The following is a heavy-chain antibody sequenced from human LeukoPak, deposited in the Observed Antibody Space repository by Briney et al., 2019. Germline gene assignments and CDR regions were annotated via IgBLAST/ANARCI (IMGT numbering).Heavy chain of an antibody. V-gene: IGHV4-38-2*01. CDR2: IYHSGST. J-gene: IGHJ6*03. D-gene: IGHD3-16*01. CDR1: GYSIRSDYY. CDR3: ARVMGYYYYMDV. Sequence: TSETLSLTCAVSGYSIRSDYYWAWIRQPPGKGLEWIGNIYHSGSTYYNPSLNSRVTISVDTSKNQFSLRLSPVTAADTAVFYCARVMGYYYYMDVWGTGTTVTVSS.